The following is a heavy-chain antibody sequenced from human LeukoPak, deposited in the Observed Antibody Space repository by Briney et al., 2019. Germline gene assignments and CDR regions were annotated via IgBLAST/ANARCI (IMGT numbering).Heavy chain of an antibody. V-gene: IGHV3-30*02. CDR2: IQYDGSNK. CDR1: GFTFSNYG. J-gene: IGHJ6*03. D-gene: IGHD3-3*01. CDR3: AEDRAIHDFWELDYYYMDV. Sequence: GGSLRLSCAASGFTFSNYGMHWVRQAPGKGLEWVAFIQYDGSNKYYADSVKGRFTISRDNSKNTLYLQMNSLRAEDTAVYYCAEDRAIHDFWELDYYYMDVWGKGTTVTVSS.